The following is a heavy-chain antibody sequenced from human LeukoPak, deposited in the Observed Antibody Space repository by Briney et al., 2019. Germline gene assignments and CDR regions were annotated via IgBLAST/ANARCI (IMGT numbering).Heavy chain of an antibody. V-gene: IGHV3-7*03. Sequence: PGGSLRLSCAASGFIFSSYWMSWVRQAPGKGLEWVANIMEDGSEKYYVDSVKGRFTISRDNAKNSLYLQTNSLRAEDTAVYYCARRALRYCSSTSCPAQYYGVDVWGKGTTVTVSS. J-gene: IGHJ6*04. D-gene: IGHD2-2*01. CDR3: ARRALRYCSSTSCPAQYYGVDV. CDR1: GFIFSSYW. CDR2: IMEDGSEK.